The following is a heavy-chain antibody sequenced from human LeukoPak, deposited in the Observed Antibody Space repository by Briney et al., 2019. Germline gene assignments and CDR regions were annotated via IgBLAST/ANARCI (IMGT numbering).Heavy chain of an antibody. D-gene: IGHD6-6*01. CDR2: IYPGDSDS. V-gene: IGHV5-51*01. CDR1: GYSFTSYW. CDR3: ARHDSSSDY. J-gene: IGHJ4*02. Sequence: GESLKISGKGSGYSFTSYWSAWVRQMRGKGLEWMGMIYPGDSDSRYSLSFQGQVTISADKSISTAYLQWSSLKASDTAMYYCARHDSSSDYWGQGTLVTVSS.